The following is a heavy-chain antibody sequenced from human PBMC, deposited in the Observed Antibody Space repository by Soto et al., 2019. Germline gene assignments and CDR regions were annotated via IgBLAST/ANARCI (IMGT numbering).Heavy chain of an antibody. J-gene: IGHJ6*03. CDR3: ERGRWDYDFWSGYYTGTQHNYYYYYYMDV. CDR2: MNPNSGNT. D-gene: IGHD3-3*01. Sequence: ASVKVSCKASGYTFTSYDINWVRQATGQGLEWMGWMNPNSGNTGYAQKFQGRVTMTRNTSISTAYMELGSLRSEDTAVYYCERGRWDYDFWSGYYTGTQHNYYYYYYMDVWGKGTTVTVSS. V-gene: IGHV1-8*01. CDR1: GYTFTSYD.